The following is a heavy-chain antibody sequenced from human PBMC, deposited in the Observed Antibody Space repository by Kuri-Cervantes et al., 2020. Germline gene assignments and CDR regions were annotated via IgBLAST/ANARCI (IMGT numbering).Heavy chain of an antibody. J-gene: IGHJ6*03. CDR2: IIPIFGTA. CDR1: GGTFSSYA. Sequence: SVKVSCKASGGTFSSYAISWVRQAPGQGLEWMGGIIPIFGTANCAQKFQGRVTITADKSTSTAYTELSSLRSEDTAVYYCARVGGVLGYYYYYYMDVWGKGTTVTVSS. D-gene: IGHD3-16*01. V-gene: IGHV1-69*06. CDR3: ARVGGVLGYYYYYYMDV.